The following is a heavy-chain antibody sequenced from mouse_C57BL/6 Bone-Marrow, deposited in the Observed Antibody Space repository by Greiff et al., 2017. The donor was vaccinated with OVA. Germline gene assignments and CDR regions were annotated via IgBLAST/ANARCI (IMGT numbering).Heavy chain of an antibody. Sequence: VQLQQSGPVLVKPGASVKMSCKASGYTFTDYYMNWVKQSHGKSLEWIGVINPYNGGTSYNQKFKGKATLTVDKSSSTAYMELNSLTSEDSAVYYCARGVRGFAYWGQGTLVTVSA. V-gene: IGHV1-19*01. CDR2: INPYNGGT. CDR3: ARGVRGFAY. D-gene: IGHD2-2*01. J-gene: IGHJ3*01. CDR1: GYTFTDYY.